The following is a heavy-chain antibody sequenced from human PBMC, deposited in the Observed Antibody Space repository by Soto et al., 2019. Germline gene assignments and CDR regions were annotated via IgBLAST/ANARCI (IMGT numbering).Heavy chain of an antibody. Sequence: GGSLRLSCAASGFTFSSYWMSWVRQAPGKGLEWVANIKQDGSEKYYVDSVKGRVTISRDNAKNSLYLQMNSLRAEDTAVYYCATTPYSTYYYDSSGYLKFDYWGHGTLVTVSS. CDR3: ATTPYSTYYYDSSGYLKFDY. D-gene: IGHD3-22*01. CDR2: IKQDGSEK. CDR1: GFTFSSYW. J-gene: IGHJ4*01. V-gene: IGHV3-7*02.